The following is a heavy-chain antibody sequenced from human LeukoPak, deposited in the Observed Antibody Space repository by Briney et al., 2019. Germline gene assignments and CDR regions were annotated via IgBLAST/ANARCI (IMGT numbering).Heavy chain of an antibody. V-gene: IGHV3-7*01. CDR1: GSTFSSYW. D-gene: IGHD2-15*01. CDR3: ARPKCGDSCYRTQPYYFDY. J-gene: IGHJ4*02. CDR2: IKQDGSEK. Sequence: PGGSLRLSCAASGSTFSSYWMSWVRQAPGKGLEWVANIKQDGSEKYYVDSVKGRFTISRDNAKNSLYLQMNSLRAEDTAVYYCARPKCGDSCYRTQPYYFDYWGQGTLVTVSS.